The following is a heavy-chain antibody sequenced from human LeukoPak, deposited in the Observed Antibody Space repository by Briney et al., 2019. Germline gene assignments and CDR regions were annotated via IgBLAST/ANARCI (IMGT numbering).Heavy chain of an antibody. J-gene: IGHJ4*02. Sequence: KASETLSLTCTVSGGSISSYYWSWIRQPPGKGLEWIGYIYYSGSTNYNPSLKSRVTISVDTSKNQFSLKLSSVTAADTAVYYCARDGVIAVAGFDYWGQGTLVTVSS. V-gene: IGHV4-59*12. CDR1: GGSISSYY. CDR2: IYYSGST. D-gene: IGHD6-19*01. CDR3: ARDGVIAVAGFDY.